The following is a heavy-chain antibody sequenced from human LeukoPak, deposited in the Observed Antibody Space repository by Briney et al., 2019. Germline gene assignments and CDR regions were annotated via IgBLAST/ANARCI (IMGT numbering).Heavy chain of an antibody. J-gene: IGHJ4*02. Sequence: KISCQGSGYTFTGYYMHWVRQAPGQGLEWVGWINPNSGGTNYAQKFQGRVNMTRDTSISTAYMELSRLRSDDTAVYYCARGDVDTADFDYWDQGTLVTVSS. D-gene: IGHD5-18*01. CDR1: GYTFTGYY. CDR3: ARGDVDTADFDY. CDR2: INPNSGGT. V-gene: IGHV1-2*02.